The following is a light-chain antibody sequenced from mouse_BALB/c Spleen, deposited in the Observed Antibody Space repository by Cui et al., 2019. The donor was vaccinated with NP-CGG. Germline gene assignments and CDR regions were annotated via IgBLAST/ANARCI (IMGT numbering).Light chain of an antibody. Sequence: QTLVTQETELTTSPGETVTLTRGSSTGAVTTNNYANWVQEKPDHLFTGLIGGTNNRAPGVPARFSGSLIGDKAALTITGAQTEDEAIYFCALWYSNHWVFGGGTKLTVL. V-gene: IGLV1*01. CDR2: GTN. CDR1: TGAVTTNNY. CDR3: ALWYSNHWV. J-gene: IGLJ1*01.